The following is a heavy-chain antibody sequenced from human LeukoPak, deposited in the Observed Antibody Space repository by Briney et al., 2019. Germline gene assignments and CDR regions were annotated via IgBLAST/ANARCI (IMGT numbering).Heavy chain of an antibody. Sequence: TGGSLRLSCAASGFTFSDYYMSWIRQAPGKGLEWVSYISSSGSTIYYADSVKGRFTISRDNAKNSLYLQMNSLKTEDTAVYFCTTEWFLRYFHYWGQGTLVTVSS. V-gene: IGHV3-11*01. D-gene: IGHD3-22*01. J-gene: IGHJ4*02. CDR1: GFTFSDYY. CDR2: ISSSGSTI. CDR3: TTEWFLRYFHY.